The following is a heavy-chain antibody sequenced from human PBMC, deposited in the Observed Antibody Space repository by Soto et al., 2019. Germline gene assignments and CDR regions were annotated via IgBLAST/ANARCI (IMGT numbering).Heavy chain of an antibody. V-gene: IGHV4-31*03. CDR3: ARESPPMQASDY. J-gene: IGHJ4*02. CDR2: IYYSETT. CDR1: GGSISSGGDY. Sequence: SETLSLTCTVSGGSISSGGDYWSWIRQHPGKGLEWIGYIYYSETTYDNPSLQSRFSMSVDTSKNQFSLKVTSVTAADTAMYYCARESPPMQASDYWGQGTRVTGS.